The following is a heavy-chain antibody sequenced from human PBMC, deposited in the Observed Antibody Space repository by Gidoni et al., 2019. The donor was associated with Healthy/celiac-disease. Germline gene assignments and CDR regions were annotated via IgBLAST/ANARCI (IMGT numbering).Heavy chain of an antibody. Sequence: EVQLVESGGGLVQPGGSLRLSCAASGFAFGSYWRSWVRQAPGKGLEWVANIKQDGSEKYYVDSVKGRFTISRDNAKNSLYLQMNSLRAEDTAVYYCARGWGYSYGYGLDYWGQGTLVTVSS. D-gene: IGHD5-18*01. J-gene: IGHJ4*02. CDR1: GFAFGSYW. CDR2: IKQDGSEK. V-gene: IGHV3-7*01. CDR3: ARGWGYSYGYGLDY.